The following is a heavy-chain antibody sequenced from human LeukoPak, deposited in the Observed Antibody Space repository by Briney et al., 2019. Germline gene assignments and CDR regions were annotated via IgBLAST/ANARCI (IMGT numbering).Heavy chain of an antibody. V-gene: IGHV3-23*01. D-gene: IGHD3-16*01. CDR2: ISGSGDST. J-gene: IGHJ4*02. CDR3: AKAYWDTFGWYYFDY. CDR1: GLSFSSHA. Sequence: PGRSLRLSCAASGLSFSSHAMNWVRQAPGKGLEWVSGISGSGDSTYYADSVKGRFTISRDNYKNTVYLQMNRLRPEDTAVYYCAKAYWDTFGWYYFDYWGQGTLVTVSS.